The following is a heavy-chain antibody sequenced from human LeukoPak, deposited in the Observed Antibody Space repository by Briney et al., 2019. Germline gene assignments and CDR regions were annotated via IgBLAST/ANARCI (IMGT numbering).Heavy chain of an antibody. J-gene: IGHJ6*03. CDR2: INHSGST. Sequence: KPSETLSLTCTVSGGSISSSSYYWGWIRQPPGKGLEWIGEINHSGSTNYNPSLKSRVTISVDTSKNQFSLKLSPVTAADTAVYYCARDRWGSTSSESRTDYYHYYMDVWGKGTTVTVSS. CDR3: ARDRWGSTSSESRTDYYHYYMDV. V-gene: IGHV4-39*07. D-gene: IGHD6-6*01. CDR1: GGSISSSSYY.